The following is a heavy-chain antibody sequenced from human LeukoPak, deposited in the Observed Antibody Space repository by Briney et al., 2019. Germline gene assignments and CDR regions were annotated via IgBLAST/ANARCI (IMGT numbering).Heavy chain of an antibody. CDR2: IIPIFGTA. V-gene: IGHV1-69*06. Sequence: VASVKVSCKASGGTFSSYAISWVRQAPGQGLEWMGGIIPIFGTANYAQKFQGRVTMTEDTSTDTAYMELSSLRSEDTAVYYCATGGYSSSKDFDYWGQGTLVTVSS. CDR3: ATGGYSSSKDFDY. J-gene: IGHJ4*02. D-gene: IGHD6-6*01. CDR1: GGTFSSYA.